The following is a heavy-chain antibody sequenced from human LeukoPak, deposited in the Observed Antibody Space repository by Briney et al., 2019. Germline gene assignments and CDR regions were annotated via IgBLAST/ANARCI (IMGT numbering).Heavy chain of an antibody. D-gene: IGHD3-3*01. V-gene: IGHV3-48*04. CDR1: GLTFSTNS. Sequence: GGSLRLSCAAAGLTFSTNSMNWVRQAPGKGLEWVSYISFSSSTIYYADSVKGRFTISRDNAKNSLYLQMNSLRAEDTAVYYCARNDFWSGYYPFDYWGQGTLVTVSS. J-gene: IGHJ4*02. CDR2: ISFSSSTI. CDR3: ARNDFWSGYYPFDY.